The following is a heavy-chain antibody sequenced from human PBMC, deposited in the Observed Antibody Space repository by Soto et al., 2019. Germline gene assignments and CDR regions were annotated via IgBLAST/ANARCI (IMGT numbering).Heavy chain of an antibody. J-gene: IGHJ6*02. D-gene: IGHD3-16*01. CDR3: ARGGYYDNTWGKLSHYGLDV. V-gene: IGHV1-18*01. CDR1: GYTFSSSD. CDR2: ISAYNGNT. Sequence: ASVKVSCKASGYTFSSSDINWVRQAPGQGLEWMGWISAYNGNTIYAQKLQGRVTMTTDTSTRTVYLDLRSLKSDDTAVYYCARGGYYDNTWGKLSHYGLDVWGQGTSVTVSS.